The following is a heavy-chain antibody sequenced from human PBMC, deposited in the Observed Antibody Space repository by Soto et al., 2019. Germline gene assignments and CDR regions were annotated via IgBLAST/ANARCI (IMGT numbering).Heavy chain of an antibody. CDR2: ISYDGSNK. D-gene: IGHD4-17*01. V-gene: IGHV3-30*18. Sequence: GGSLRLSCAASGFTFSNYGMHWVRQAPGKGLEWVAVISYDGSNKYYADYVKGRFTISRDNSKNTLYLQMNSLRAEDTAVYYCAKILQLGDYAFYYYGMDVWGQGTTVTVSS. CDR1: GFTFSNYG. CDR3: AKILQLGDYAFYYYGMDV. J-gene: IGHJ6*02.